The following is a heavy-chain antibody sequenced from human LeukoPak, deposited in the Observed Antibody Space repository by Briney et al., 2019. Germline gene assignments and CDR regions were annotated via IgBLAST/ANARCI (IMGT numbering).Heavy chain of an antibody. Sequence: GGSLRLSCAASGFTFSSYGMHWVRQAPGKGLKWVAFIRYDGSNKYYADSVKGRFTISRDNSKNTLYLQMNSLRAEDTAVYYCAKGSIAAAAKAPPDYWGQGTLVTVSS. CDR2: IRYDGSNK. CDR1: GFTFSSYG. CDR3: AKGSIAAAAKAPPDY. D-gene: IGHD6-13*01. V-gene: IGHV3-30*02. J-gene: IGHJ4*02.